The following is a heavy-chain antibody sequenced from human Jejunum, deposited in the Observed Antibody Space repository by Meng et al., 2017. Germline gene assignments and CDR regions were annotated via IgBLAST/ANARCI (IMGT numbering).Heavy chain of an antibody. CDR2: IYWDDET. Sequence: IPLQASCTPLVKPPQTLPLTCTISGFSLSTSGVGVGWIRQPPGKALEWLAIIYWDDETRYSPSLKSRLAISRDTAKNQVVLTMANMDPVDTATYYCAHRGSVSWNYFDYWGQGTLVTVSS. CDR3: AHRGSVSWNYFDY. J-gene: IGHJ4*02. V-gene: IGHV2-5*02. CDR1: GFSLSTSGVG. D-gene: IGHD6-13*01.